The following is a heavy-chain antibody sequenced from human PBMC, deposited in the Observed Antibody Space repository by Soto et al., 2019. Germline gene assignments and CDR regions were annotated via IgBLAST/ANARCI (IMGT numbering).Heavy chain of an antibody. V-gene: IGHV3-30*18. CDR3: AKEGHTSGRCGCFNI. Sequence: GGSLRLSCEASGCTLSSSVMHWVRQAPGKRLEWLSVISVDGRNDLHAGAVKGRFTISRDISKNMVYLQMNDLRPDDTAMYFCAKEGHTSGRCGCFNIWGQGTMVTVSS. D-gene: IGHD6-19*01. CDR2: ISVDGRND. J-gene: IGHJ3*02. CDR1: GCTLSSSV.